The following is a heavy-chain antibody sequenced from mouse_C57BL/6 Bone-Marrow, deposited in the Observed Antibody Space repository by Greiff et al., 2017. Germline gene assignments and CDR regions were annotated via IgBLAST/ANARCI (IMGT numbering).Heavy chain of an antibody. CDR1: GYTFTDYY. CDR2: INPNNGGT. V-gene: IGHV1-26*01. Sequence: VQLQQSGPELVKPGASVKISCKASGYTFTDYYMNWVKQSHGKSLEWIGDINPNNGGTSYNQKFKGKATLTVDKSSSTAYMELRSLTSEDSAVYYCARIVATDDAMDYWGQGTSVTVSS. J-gene: IGHJ4*01. CDR3: ARIVATDDAMDY. D-gene: IGHD1-1*01.